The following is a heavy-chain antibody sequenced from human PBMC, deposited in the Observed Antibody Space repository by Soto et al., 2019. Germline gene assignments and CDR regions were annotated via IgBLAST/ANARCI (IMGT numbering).Heavy chain of an antibody. V-gene: IGHV3-23*01. Sequence: EVQLLESGGGLVQPGGSLRLSCAASGFTFSSYAMSWVRQAPGKGLEWVSAISGSGGSTYYADSVKGRFTISRDNSKNTLYLQMNSLRAEDTAVYYCAKGLLLRYFDWLLRDDAFDIWGQGTMVTVSS. J-gene: IGHJ3*02. D-gene: IGHD3-9*01. CDR1: GFTFSSYA. CDR2: ISGSGGST. CDR3: AKGLLLRYFDWLLRDDAFDI.